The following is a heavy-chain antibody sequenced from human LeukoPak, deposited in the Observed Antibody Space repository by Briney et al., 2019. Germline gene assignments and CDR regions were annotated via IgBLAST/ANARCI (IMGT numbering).Heavy chain of an antibody. Sequence: SETLSLTCAVYGGSFSGYYWSWIRQPPGKGLEWIGEINHSGSTNYNPSLKSRVTISVDTSKNQFSLKLSSVTAVDTAVYYCARDRIAARSPQDYWGQGTLVTVSS. V-gene: IGHV4-34*01. CDR2: INHSGST. CDR1: GGSFSGYY. J-gene: IGHJ4*02. D-gene: IGHD6-6*01. CDR3: ARDRIAARSPQDY.